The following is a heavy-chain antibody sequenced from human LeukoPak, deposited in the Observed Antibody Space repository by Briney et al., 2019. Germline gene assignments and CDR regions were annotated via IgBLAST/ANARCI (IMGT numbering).Heavy chain of an antibody. J-gene: IGHJ6*02. D-gene: IGHD3-10*01. V-gene: IGHV3-30*18. CDR2: ISYEGSNK. CDR3: AKGLDYYGSGSYYYYYGMDV. CDR1: GFTFSSYG. Sequence: GRSLRLSCAASGFTFSSYGMHWVRQAPGKGLEWVAVISYEGSNKYYADSVKGRFTISRDNSKNTLYLQMNSLRAEDTAVYYCAKGLDYYGSGSYYYYYGMDVWGQGTTVTVSS.